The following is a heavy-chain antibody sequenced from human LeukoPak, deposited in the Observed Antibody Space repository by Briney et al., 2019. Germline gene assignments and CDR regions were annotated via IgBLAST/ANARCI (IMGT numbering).Heavy chain of an antibody. CDR3: GRRRSRSWYVSFDY. J-gene: IGHJ4*02. D-gene: IGHD6-13*01. CDR2: ISYSGGT. CDR1: GVAISSSVDY. Sequence: SQTLSLTCTVSGVAISSSVDYWGAVREPPEKGLGWVGGISYSGGTSYNTSLKRGVTISVYTSQNHFSPRLRSLTAADTAVYYCGRRRSRSWYVSFDYWGQGTLVTVSS. V-gene: IGHV4-39*02.